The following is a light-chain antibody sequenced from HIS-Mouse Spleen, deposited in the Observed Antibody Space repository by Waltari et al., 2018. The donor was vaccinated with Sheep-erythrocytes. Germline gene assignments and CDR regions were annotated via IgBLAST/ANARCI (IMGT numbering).Light chain of an antibody. CDR1: LGISSA. Sequence: AMQLTQSPSSLSASVGDRVTITCRASLGISSALAWYKQKQGKAPKILFYAASSLESGVPSRFSGSGSGTDFTLTISSLQPEDFATYYCKQFNNYPRTFGQGTKVEIK. J-gene: IGKJ1*01. V-gene: IGKV1D-13*01. CDR3: KQFNNYPRT. CDR2: AAS.